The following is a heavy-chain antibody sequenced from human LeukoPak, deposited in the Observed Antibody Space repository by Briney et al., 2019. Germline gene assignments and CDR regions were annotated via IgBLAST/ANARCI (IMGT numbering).Heavy chain of an antibody. J-gene: IGHJ4*02. D-gene: IGHD6-13*01. V-gene: IGHV3-21*04. CDR1: GFTFSNYR. Sequence: GGSLRLSCAASGFTFSNYRMNWVRQAPGKGLEWVSSISSSSIYIYYADSLKGRFTISRDNAKNSLYLQMNSLRAEDTALYYCATSRGSWPDYFDYWGQGTLVTVSS. CDR3: ATSRGSWPDYFDY. CDR2: ISSSSIYI.